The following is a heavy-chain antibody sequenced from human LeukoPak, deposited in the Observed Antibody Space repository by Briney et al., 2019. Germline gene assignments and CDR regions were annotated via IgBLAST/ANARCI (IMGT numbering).Heavy chain of an antibody. Sequence: SVKVSCKASGGTFSSYAISWVRQAPGQGLEWMGRIVPIFGTANYAQKFQGRVTITTDESTSTAYMELSSLRSEDTAVYYCARETRPSHYYDSSGYYAYWGQGTLVTVSS. CDR2: IVPIFGTA. CDR1: GGTFSSYA. J-gene: IGHJ4*02. D-gene: IGHD3-22*01. CDR3: ARETRPSHYYDSSGYYAY. V-gene: IGHV1-69*05.